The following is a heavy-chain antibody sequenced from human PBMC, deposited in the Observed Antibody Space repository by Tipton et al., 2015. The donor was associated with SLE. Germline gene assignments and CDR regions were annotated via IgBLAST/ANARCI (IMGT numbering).Heavy chain of an antibody. CDR2: MFYSGRT. CDR1: GGSISSSIDF. CDR3: ARDSSGGYNWFDP. V-gene: IGHV4-39*07. J-gene: IGHJ5*02. D-gene: IGHD3-22*01. Sequence: TLSLTCTVSGGSISSSIDFGGWIRQPPGKGLEWIGSMFYSGRTYYNPSLKSRVSISVDTSKNQFFLKLSSVTAADTAVYYCARDSSGGYNWFDPWGQGTLVTVSS.